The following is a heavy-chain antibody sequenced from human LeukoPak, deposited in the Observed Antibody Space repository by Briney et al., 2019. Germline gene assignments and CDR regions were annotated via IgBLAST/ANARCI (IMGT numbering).Heavy chain of an antibody. CDR3: AKAGGLGGPPPFDY. J-gene: IGHJ4*02. CDR2: ISGSGGST. V-gene: IGHV3-23*01. D-gene: IGHD2-15*01. Sequence: GGSLRLSCAASGFTFSSHAMSWVRQAPGKGLEWVPAISGSGGSTYYADSVKGRFTISRDNSKNTLYLQMNSLRAEDTAVYYCAKAGGLGGPPPFDYWGQGTLVTVSS. CDR1: GFTFSSHA.